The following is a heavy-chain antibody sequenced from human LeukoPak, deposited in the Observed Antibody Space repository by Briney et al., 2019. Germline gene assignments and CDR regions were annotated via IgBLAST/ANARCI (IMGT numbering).Heavy chain of an antibody. Sequence: GGSLRLSCAASGFTFDRFTIHWVRQTPGKGLEWVSLINRRGHTFYADSVKGRFTISRDNSRNSVFLKMNSLSPEDTALYHCAKEVDCPSDCLFFHSWGQGTLVTVSS. D-gene: IGHD2-21*02. J-gene: IGHJ4*02. CDR3: AKEVDCPSDCLFFHS. CDR1: GFTFDRFT. V-gene: IGHV3-43*01. CDR2: INRRGHT.